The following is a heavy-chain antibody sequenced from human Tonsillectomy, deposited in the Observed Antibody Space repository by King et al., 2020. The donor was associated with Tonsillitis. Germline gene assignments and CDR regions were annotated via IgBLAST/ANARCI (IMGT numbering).Heavy chain of an antibody. J-gene: IGHJ4*02. V-gene: IGHV3-49*04. CDR2: IRSKAYGGTT. CDR1: GFTFGDYA. Sequence: QLVQSRGVSVQPGRSLRLSCTASGFTFGDYAMNWVRQAPGKGLEWVGFIRSKAYGGTTEYAASVKGRFTISRDDSKSIAYLQMNSLISEDTAVYYCTRGPGGLTKLNPGQDYWGQGTLVTVSS. CDR3: TRGPGGLTKLNPGQDY. D-gene: IGHD3-10*01.